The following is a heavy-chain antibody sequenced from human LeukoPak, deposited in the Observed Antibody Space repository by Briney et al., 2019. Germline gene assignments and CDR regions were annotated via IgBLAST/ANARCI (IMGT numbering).Heavy chain of an antibody. D-gene: IGHD6-19*01. Sequence: PGGSLRLSCAASGFTFDDYAMHWVRQAPGKGLEWVSLISGDGGSTYYADSVKGRFTISRDNSKNSPYLQMNSLRTEDTALYYCAKDHSVLQWLGDFDYWGQGTLVTVSS. CDR2: ISGDGGST. CDR3: AKDHSVLQWLGDFDY. CDR1: GFTFDDYA. J-gene: IGHJ4*02. V-gene: IGHV3-43*02.